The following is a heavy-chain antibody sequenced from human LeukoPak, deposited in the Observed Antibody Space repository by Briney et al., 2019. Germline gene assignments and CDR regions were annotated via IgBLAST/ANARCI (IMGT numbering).Heavy chain of an antibody. V-gene: IGHV3-30*02. D-gene: IGHD6-13*01. CDR1: GFSFSDYA. J-gene: IGHJ6*03. Sequence: GGSLRLSCAASGFSFSDYAIYWVRQTPGKGLEWVAFIRYDGSNKIYADSVKGRFTISRDNAKNSLYLQMNSLRAEDTALYYCARVRAAAVSHLYYYYYYMDVWGKGTTVTVSS. CDR3: ARVRAAAVSHLYYYYYYMDV. CDR2: IRYDGSNK.